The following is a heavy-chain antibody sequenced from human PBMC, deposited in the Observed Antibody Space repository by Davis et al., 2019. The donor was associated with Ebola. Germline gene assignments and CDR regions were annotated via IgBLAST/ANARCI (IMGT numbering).Heavy chain of an antibody. V-gene: IGHV1-69*06. CDR1: GGTFFSYG. CDR2: IIPVFNTR. J-gene: IGHJ4*02. CDR3: ARDIAVAGDY. Sequence: SVKVSCKASGGTFFSYGISWVRQAPGQGLEWLGGIIPVFNTRTNAQRFQGRISITADKSTSTAYMELISLTSDDTAVYYCARDIAVAGDYWGQGTLVTVSS. D-gene: IGHD6-19*01.